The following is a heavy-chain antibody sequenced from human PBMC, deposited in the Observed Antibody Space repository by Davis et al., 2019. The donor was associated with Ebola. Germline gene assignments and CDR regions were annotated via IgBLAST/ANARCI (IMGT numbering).Heavy chain of an antibody. CDR2: ISYDGSNN. J-gene: IGHJ6*02. CDR1: GFPFSSYA. CDR3: AKDLGYCSGGSCYSYYCYGMDV. Sequence: GGPLRPSCAAPGFPFSSYAMHGVRQAPGKGLVWVAVISYDGSNNYYADSVKGRFTISRDNSKNTLYLQMNSLRAEDTAVYYCAKDLGYCSGGSCYSYYCYGMDVWGQGTTVTVSS. D-gene: IGHD2-15*01. V-gene: IGHV3-30-3*02.